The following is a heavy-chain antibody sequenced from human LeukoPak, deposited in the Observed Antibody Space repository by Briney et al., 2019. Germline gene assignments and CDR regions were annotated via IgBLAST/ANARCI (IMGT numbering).Heavy chain of an antibody. CDR1: GKTLTELS. J-gene: IGHJ5*02. Sequence: ASVKVSCKVSGKTLTELSMHWVRQAPGKGLEWMGGFDPEDGETIYAQKFQGRVSMTEDTSTDTAYMELSSLRSDDTAVYYCASDLLARGLEDFDPWGQGTLVTVSS. V-gene: IGHV1-24*01. CDR3: ASDLLARGLEDFDP. CDR2: FDPEDGET.